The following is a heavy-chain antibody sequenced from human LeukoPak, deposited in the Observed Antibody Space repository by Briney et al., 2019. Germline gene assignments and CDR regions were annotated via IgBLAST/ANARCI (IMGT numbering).Heavy chain of an antibody. V-gene: IGHV3-7*01. J-gene: IGHJ5*02. CDR3: AEGTTA. D-gene: IGHD2/OR15-2a*01. CDR1: GITLSNYG. CDR2: INQDGSEK. Sequence: GGSLRLSCAVSGITLSNYGMSWVRQAPGKGLEWVANINQDGSEKFYVDSVKGRFTISRDNAKNSLYLQMNSLRAEDTAVYYCAEGTTAWGQGTLVTVSS.